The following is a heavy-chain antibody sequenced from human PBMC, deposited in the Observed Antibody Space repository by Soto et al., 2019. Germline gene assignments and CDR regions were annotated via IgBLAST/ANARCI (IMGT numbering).Heavy chain of an antibody. Sequence: QVQLVQSGAEVKKPGSSMKVSCKASGDIFSNHGISWVRQAPGQGLEWIGGIIPMFGTANYAQKFQGRVKITADETTSTAYMELRSLRSDDTAVYYCAQTSLWYVSGFDYWCQGALVTVSS. J-gene: IGHJ4*02. CDR1: GDIFSNHG. V-gene: IGHV1-69*01. CDR3: AQTSLWYVSGFDY. CDR2: IIPMFGTA. D-gene: IGHD6-19*01.